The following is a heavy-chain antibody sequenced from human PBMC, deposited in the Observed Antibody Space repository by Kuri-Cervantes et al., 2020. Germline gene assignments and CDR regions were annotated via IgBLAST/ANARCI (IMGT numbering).Heavy chain of an antibody. J-gene: IGHJ6*03. V-gene: IGHV1-58*01. CDR1: GFTLVNSA. D-gene: IGHD5-18*01. CDR2: IVVGSGNT. Sequence: SVKVSCKASGFTLVNSAVQWVRQARGQRLEWIGWIVVGSGNTNYAQKFQERVTITRDMSTSTAYMELNRLRFEDTAMYYCVRGIYSFESADYMDVWGEGTTVTVSS. CDR3: VRGIYSFESADYMDV.